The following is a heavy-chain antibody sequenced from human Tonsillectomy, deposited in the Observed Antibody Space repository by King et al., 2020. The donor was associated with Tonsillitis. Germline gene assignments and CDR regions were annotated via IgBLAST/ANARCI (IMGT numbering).Heavy chain of an antibody. D-gene: IGHD3-9*01. V-gene: IGHV3-33*05. CDR3: ARYGDSTYYDILTGRDAFDI. CDR2: ISYDGSNK. J-gene: IGHJ3*02. CDR1: GFTFSSYG. Sequence: VQLVESGGGVVQPGRSLRLSCAASGFTFSSYGMNWVRQAPGKGLEWVAIISYDGSNKYYADSVKGRFTISRDKSKNKLYLQMNSLRPEDTAVYYCARYGDSTYYDILTGRDAFDIWGQGTMVTVSS.